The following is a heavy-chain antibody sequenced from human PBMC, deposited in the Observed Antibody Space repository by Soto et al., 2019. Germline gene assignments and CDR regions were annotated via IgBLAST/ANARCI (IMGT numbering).Heavy chain of an antibody. CDR1: GFTFTSSA. CDR2: IVVGSGNA. Sequence: ASVKVSCKASGFTFTSSAVQWVRQARGQRLEWIGWIVVGSGNANYAQKFQERVTITRDMSTSTAYMELSSLRSEDTAVYYCAAVEAAANYYYYGMDVWGQGTTVTVSS. D-gene: IGHD6-13*01. J-gene: IGHJ6*02. V-gene: IGHV1-58*01. CDR3: AAVEAAANYYYYGMDV.